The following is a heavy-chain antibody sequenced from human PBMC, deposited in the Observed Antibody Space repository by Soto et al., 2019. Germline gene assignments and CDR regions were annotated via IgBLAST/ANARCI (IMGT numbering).Heavy chain of an antibody. D-gene: IGHD2-21*02. CDR2: IYYSGST. CDR1: GGSFRGYY. Sequence: PPETLSLTCSVYGGSFRGYYWSWIRQPPGKGLEWIGSIYYSGSTYYNPSLKSRVTISVDTSKNQFSLKLTSVTAADTAVYYCANTLRGDYYFFQHWGQGNLVTGSS. V-gene: IGHV4-34*01. J-gene: IGHJ1*01. CDR3: ANTLRGDYYFFQH.